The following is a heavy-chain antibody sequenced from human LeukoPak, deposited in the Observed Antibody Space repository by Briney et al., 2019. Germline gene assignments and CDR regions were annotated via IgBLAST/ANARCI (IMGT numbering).Heavy chain of an antibody. CDR3: ARAASTGYHYMDV. D-gene: IGHD2-2*01. V-gene: IGHV1-2*02. CDR1: GYTFTGYY. CDR2: INPNSGGT. Sequence: ASVKVSCKASGYTFTGYYMHWVRQAPGQGLEWMGWINPNSGGTNYAQKFQGRVTVTRDTSISTAYMELSRLRSDDTAVYYCARAASTGYHYMDVWGKGTTVTVSS. J-gene: IGHJ6*03.